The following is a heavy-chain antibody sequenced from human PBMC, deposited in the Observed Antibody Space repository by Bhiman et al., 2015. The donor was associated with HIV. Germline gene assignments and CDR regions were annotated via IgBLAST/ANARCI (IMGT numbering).Heavy chain of an antibody. Sequence: QDQMVESGGGVVQPGRSLRLSCAVSEFIFRFYAVHWVRQAPGKGLEWVALMSFDGNSRYNADAVKGRFTVSRDNSKNTIYLEMKSLTVEDTAVYYCAREGVMTTVTTIPGLFDYWGQGTLVTVSS. CDR2: MSFDGNSR. CDR1: EFIFRFYA. J-gene: IGHJ4*02. D-gene: IGHD4-17*01. V-gene: IGHV3-30-3*01. CDR3: AREGVMTTVTTIPGLFDY.